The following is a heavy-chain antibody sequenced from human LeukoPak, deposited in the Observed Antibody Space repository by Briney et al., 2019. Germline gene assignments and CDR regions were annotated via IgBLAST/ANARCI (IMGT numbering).Heavy chain of an antibody. V-gene: IGHV1-2*06. CDR1: GYTFTGYY. Sequence: ASVKVSCKASGYTFTGYYMHWVRQAPGQGLEWVGRINPNSGGTNYAQKFQGRVTMTRDTSISTAYMELSRLRSDDTAVYYCARDGGYQAPSGYWGQGTLVTVSS. CDR3: ARDGGYQAPSGY. D-gene: IGHD2-2*01. J-gene: IGHJ4*02. CDR2: INPNSGGT.